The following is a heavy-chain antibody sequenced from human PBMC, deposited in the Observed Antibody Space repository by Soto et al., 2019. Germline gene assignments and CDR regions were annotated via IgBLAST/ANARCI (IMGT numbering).Heavy chain of an antibody. V-gene: IGHV4-34*01. CDR2: INHSGST. J-gene: IGHJ5*02. CDR1: GGSFSGYY. Sequence: LSLTCAVYGGSFSGYYWSWIRQPPGKGLEWIGEINHSGSTNYNPSLKSRVTISVDMSKNQFSLKLTSMTAADTAVYYCASGPGCSGGSCYWSWFDPWGQGTPVTV. CDR3: ASGPGCSGGSCYWSWFDP. D-gene: IGHD2-15*01.